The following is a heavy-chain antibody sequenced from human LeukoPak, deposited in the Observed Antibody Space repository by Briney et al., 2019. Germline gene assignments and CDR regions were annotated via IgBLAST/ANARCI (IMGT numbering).Heavy chain of an antibody. CDR1: GFTFSSYS. V-gene: IGHV3-21*01. Sequence: GGSLRLSCAASGFTFSSYSMNWVRQAPGKGLEWVSSFSSSSSYIYYADSVKGRFTISRDNAKNSLYLQMNSLRAEDTAVYYCASLDPNYYDSSGYYPFDYWGQGTLVTVSS. CDR3: ASLDPNYYDSSGYYPFDY. J-gene: IGHJ4*02. CDR2: FSSSSSYI. D-gene: IGHD3-22*01.